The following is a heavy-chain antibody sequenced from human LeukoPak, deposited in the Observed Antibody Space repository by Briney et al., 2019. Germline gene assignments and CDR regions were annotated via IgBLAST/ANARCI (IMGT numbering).Heavy chain of an antibody. V-gene: IGHV3-53*01. CDR2: IYSGGGT. J-gene: IGHJ4*02. CDR3: ARGRNYFDY. Sequence: VGSLRLSCAASGFTVSGNDMTWVRQAPGKGLEWVAIIYSGGGTFYADSVEGRFTIPRDNFKDTLYLQMNSLRAEDTAVYYCARGRNYFDYWGQGTLVTVSS. CDR1: GFTVSGND.